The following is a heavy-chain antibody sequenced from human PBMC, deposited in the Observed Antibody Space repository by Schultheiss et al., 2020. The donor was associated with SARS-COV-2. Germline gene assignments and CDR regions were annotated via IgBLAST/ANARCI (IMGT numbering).Heavy chain of an antibody. CDR2: IYYSGST. J-gene: IGHJ4*02. D-gene: IGHD3-10*01. CDR1: GGSISSSSYY. V-gene: IGHV4-61*05. CDR3: ARLFRYYGSGTS. Sequence: SETLSLTCTVSGGSISSSSYYWRWIRQPPGKGLEWIGYIYYSGSTNYNPSLKSRVTISVDTSKNQFSLKLSSVTAADTAVYYCARLFRYYGSGTSWGQGTLVTVSS.